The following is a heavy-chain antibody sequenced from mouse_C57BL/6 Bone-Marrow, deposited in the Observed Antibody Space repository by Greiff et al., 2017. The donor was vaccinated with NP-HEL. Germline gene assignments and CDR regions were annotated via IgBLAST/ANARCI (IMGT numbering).Heavy chain of an antibody. D-gene: IGHD2-4*01. CDR3: ARMRWGYDYDYAMDY. J-gene: IGHJ4*01. Sequence: QVTLKESGPGLLQPSQTLSLTCSFSGFSLSTFGMGVGRLRQPSGKGLVWLAHIWWDDDKYYNPVLKIQLINSKDTSNNHVFLKIANVNTADTATYYCARMRWGYDYDYAMDYWGQGTSVTVSS. CDR2: IWWDDDK. CDR1: GFSLSTFGMG. V-gene: IGHV8-8*01.